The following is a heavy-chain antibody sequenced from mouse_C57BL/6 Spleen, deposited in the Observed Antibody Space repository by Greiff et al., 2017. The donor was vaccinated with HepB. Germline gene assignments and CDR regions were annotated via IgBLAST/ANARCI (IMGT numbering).Heavy chain of an antibody. Sequence: QVQLQQSGAELVRPGASVTLSCKASGYTFTDYEMHWVKQTPVHGLEWIGAIDPETGGTAYNQKFKGKAILTADKSSSTAYMELRSLTSEDSAVYYCTRENWDQYYFDYWGQGTTLTVSS. CDR1: GYTFTDYE. CDR2: IDPETGGT. J-gene: IGHJ2*01. CDR3: TRENWDQYYFDY. D-gene: IGHD4-1*01. V-gene: IGHV1-15*01.